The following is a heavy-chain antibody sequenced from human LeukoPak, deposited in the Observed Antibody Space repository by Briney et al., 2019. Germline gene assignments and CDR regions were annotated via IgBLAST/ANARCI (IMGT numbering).Heavy chain of an antibody. Sequence: GGSLRLSCAASGFTFSSYSMNWVRQAPGKGLEWVSSISSSSSYIYYADSVKGRFTISRDNAKNSLYLQMNSLRVEDTAVYHCARARLAVSGNYFENWGQGTLVTVSS. J-gene: IGHJ4*02. D-gene: IGHD6-19*01. CDR2: ISSSSSYI. V-gene: IGHV3-21*06. CDR3: ARARLAVSGNYFEN. CDR1: GFTFSSYS.